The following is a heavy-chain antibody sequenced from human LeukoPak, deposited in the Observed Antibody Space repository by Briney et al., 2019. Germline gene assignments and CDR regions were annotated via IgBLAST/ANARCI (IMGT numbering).Heavy chain of an antibody. CDR2: IYPDGRA. V-gene: IGHV3-53*01. CDR3: ARGRLPNGAEN. CDR1: GFIVSDNY. D-gene: IGHD2-21*02. Sequence: GGSLRLTCVASGFIVSDNYMSWIRQPPGKEPQWVSIIYPDGRAFYADSVKGRFTIPRDNSRNTLYLQMNSLRADDTALYYCARGRLPNGAENGGQGTLVTV. J-gene: IGHJ4*02.